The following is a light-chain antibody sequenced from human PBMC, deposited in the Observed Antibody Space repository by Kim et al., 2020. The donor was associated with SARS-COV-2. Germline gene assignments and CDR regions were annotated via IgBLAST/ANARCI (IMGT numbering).Light chain of an antibody. Sequence: SYELTQPPSVSVSPGQTASITCSGDKLGDKYACWYQQKPGQSPVLVIYQDTKRPSGIPERFSGSNSGNTATLTISGTQAMDEADYYCQTWESITVVFGGGTQLTVL. CDR2: QDT. CDR1: KLGDKY. V-gene: IGLV3-1*01. CDR3: QTWESITVV. J-gene: IGLJ2*01.